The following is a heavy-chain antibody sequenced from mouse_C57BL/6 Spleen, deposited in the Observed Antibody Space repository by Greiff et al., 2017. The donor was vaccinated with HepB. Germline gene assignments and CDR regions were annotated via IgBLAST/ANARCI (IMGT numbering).Heavy chain of an antibody. CDR1: GYTFTSYW. CDR2: IDPSDSET. D-gene: IGHD1-1*01. J-gene: IGHJ1*03. CDR3: ARGSSYWYFDG. Sequence: QVQLQQPGAELVRPGSSVKLSCKASGYTFTSYWMHWVKQRPIQGLEWIGNIDPSDSETHYNQKFKDKATLTVDKSSSTAYMQLSSLTSEDSAVYYCARGSSYWYFDGWGTGTTVTVSS. V-gene: IGHV1-52*01.